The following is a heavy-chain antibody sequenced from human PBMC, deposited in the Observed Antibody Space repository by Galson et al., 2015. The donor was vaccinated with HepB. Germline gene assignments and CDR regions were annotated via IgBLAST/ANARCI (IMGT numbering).Heavy chain of an antibody. J-gene: IGHJ2*01. V-gene: IGHV5-51*01. CDR1: GYSFTNYW. CDR3: ARHKDRQKWGHWYFDL. Sequence: QSGAEVKKPGESLKISCKGSGYSFTNYWIGWVRQMPGKGLEWMGIIYPGDSDTRYSPSFQGQVTISADKSISTAYLQWSSLKASDTAMYYCARHKDRQKWGHWYFDLWGRGTLVTVSS. D-gene: IGHD3-16*01. CDR2: IYPGDSDT.